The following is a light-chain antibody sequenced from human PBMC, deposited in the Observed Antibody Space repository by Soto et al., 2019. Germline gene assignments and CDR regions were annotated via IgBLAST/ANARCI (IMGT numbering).Light chain of an antibody. CDR1: QSVSNNY. J-gene: IGKJ1*01. CDR2: GAS. V-gene: IGKV3-20*01. CDR3: PQYLITPWS. Sequence: ENVLTQSLGTLYLKTRERAPSFCRASQSVSNNYLAWYQQKPGQAPRLLIYGASNRATGIPDRFSGSGSGTDFTLTIGRLEPEDFAVYYCPQYLITPWSFGQRIEADIK.